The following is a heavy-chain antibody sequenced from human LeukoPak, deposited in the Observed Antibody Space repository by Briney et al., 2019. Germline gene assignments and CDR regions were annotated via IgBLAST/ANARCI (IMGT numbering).Heavy chain of an antibody. CDR3: TGFDYYDSSGYSPFDY. J-gene: IGHJ4*02. CDR1: VFTPSIYK. D-gene: IGHD3-22*01. V-gene: IGHV3-48*03. CDR2: ISSMGSTI. Sequence: GGSLRLSCAPFVFTPSIYKMNCVRDAPGKGLECGSYISSMGSTIYYTDSVKGRFTISRDNAQNTLYLQTKSLKAEDLTAYYCTGFDYYDSSGYSPFDYWGQGTLVTVSS.